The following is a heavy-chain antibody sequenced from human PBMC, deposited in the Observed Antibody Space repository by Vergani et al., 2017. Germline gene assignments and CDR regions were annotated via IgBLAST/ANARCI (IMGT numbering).Heavy chain of an antibody. CDR2: IHTSGST. CDR1: GGSINRHNYY. V-gene: IGHV4-61*02. D-gene: IGHD2-15*01. CDR3: AKGSCLGGSCYKHLFDY. Sequence: QVQLQESGPGLVKPSQTLSLTCTVSGGSINRHNYYWSWIRQPAGKGLEWIGRIHTSGSTNYNPSLKSRVTMSEDTSKNQFSLNLTSVTAADTAVYFCAKGSCLGGSCYKHLFDYWGQGILVTVSS. J-gene: IGHJ4*02.